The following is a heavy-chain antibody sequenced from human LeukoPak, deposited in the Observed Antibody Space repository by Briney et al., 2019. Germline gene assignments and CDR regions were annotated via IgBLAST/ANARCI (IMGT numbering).Heavy chain of an antibody. Sequence: GGSLRLSCTGSGFTFSSYAMSWVRQAPGKGLEWVSAISGSGGSTYYADSVKGRFTISRDNSKNTLYLQMNSLRAEDTAVYYCAKGKRDIVVVTAILDYWGQGTLVTVSS. V-gene: IGHV3-23*01. J-gene: IGHJ4*02. D-gene: IGHD2-21*02. CDR3: AKGKRDIVVVTAILDY. CDR1: GFTFSSYA. CDR2: ISGSGGST.